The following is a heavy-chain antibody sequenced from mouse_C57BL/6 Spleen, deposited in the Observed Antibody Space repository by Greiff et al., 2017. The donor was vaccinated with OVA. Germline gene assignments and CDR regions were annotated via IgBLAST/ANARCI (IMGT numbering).Heavy chain of an antibody. CDR3: ASPIYDGFYYAMDY. V-gene: IGHV3-6*01. Sequence: EVKLQESGPGLVKPSQSLSLTCSVTGYSITSGYYWNWIRQFPGNKLEWMGYISYDGSNNYNPSLKNRISITRDTSKNQFFLKLNAVTTEDTATYYCASPIYDGFYYAMDYWGQGTSVTVSS. CDR1: GYSITSGYY. D-gene: IGHD2-2*01. J-gene: IGHJ4*01. CDR2: ISYDGSN.